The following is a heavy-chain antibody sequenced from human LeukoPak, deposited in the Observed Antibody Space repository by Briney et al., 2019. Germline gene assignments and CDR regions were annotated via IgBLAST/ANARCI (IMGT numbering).Heavy chain of an antibody. V-gene: IGHV3-43*02. CDR3: AKDVLVTTGWYFDL. CDR2: ISGDGLIT. D-gene: IGHD4-11*01. Sequence: GGSPRLSCVASGFTFDDYAMHWVRQVPGKGLEWVSLISGDGLITYYADSVKGRFTISRDNSKNSLYLRMNSLRTEDTALYYCAKDVLVTTGWYFDLWGRGTLLAVSS. J-gene: IGHJ2*01. CDR1: GFTFDDYA.